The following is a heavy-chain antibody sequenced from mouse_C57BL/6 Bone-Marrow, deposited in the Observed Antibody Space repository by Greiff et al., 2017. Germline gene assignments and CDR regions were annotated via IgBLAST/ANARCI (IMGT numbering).Heavy chain of an antibody. CDR2: INPSSGYT. D-gene: IGHD2-3*01. V-gene: IGHV1-4*01. J-gene: IGHJ4*01. Sequence: VQLQQSGAELARPGASVKMSCKASGYTFTSYTMHWVKQRTGQGLEWIGYINPSSGYTKYNQKFKDKATLTADKSSSTAYMQLSRLTSEDSAVYYCARCPAFYDGYLYYAMDYWGQGTSVTVSS. CDR3: ARCPAFYDGYLYYAMDY. CDR1: GYTFTSYT.